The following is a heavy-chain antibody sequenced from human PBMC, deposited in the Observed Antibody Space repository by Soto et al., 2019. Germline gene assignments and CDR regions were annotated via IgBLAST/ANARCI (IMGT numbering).Heavy chain of an antibody. Sequence: ASVKVSCKASGYTFTSYYMHWVRQAPGQGLEWMGIINPSGGSTSYAQKFQGRVTMTRDTSTSTVYMELSSLRSEDTAVYYCARDLTPFMVRGVRNSGYYYGMDVWGQGTTVTVSS. D-gene: IGHD3-10*01. CDR1: GYTFTSYY. V-gene: IGHV1-46*01. J-gene: IGHJ6*02. CDR3: ARDLTPFMVRGVRNSGYYYGMDV. CDR2: INPSGGST.